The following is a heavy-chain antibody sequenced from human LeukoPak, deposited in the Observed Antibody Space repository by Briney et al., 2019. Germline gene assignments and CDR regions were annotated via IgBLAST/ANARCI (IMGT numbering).Heavy chain of an antibody. CDR1: GITFRIYA. J-gene: IGHJ6*03. CDR3: ARDLASDSSGYYFAYYMDV. D-gene: IGHD3-22*01. Sequence: PGGSLRLSCAGSGITFRIYAMNWVRQAPGKGLEWVSSISSSSSYIYYADSVKGRFTISRDNAKNSLYLQMNSRRAEDTAVYYCARDLASDSSGYYFAYYMDVWGKGTTVTVSS. CDR2: ISSSSSYI. V-gene: IGHV3-21*01.